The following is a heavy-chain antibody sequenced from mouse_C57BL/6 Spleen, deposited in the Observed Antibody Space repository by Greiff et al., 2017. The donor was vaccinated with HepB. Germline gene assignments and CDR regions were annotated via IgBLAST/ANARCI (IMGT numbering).Heavy chain of an antibody. Sequence: QVQLQQPGAELVKPGASVKLSCKASGYTFTSYWMQWVKQRPGQGLEWIGEIDPSDSYTNYNQTFKGKATLTVDTSSSTAYMQLSSLTSEDSAVYYCARSESYCLDYWGQGTTLTVSS. CDR2: IDPSDSYT. D-gene: IGHD2-12*01. CDR3: ARSESYCLDY. CDR1: GYTFTSYW. V-gene: IGHV1-50*01. J-gene: IGHJ2*01.